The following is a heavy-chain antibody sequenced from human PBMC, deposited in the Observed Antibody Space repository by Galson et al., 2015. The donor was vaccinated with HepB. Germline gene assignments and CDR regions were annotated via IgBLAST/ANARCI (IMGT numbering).Heavy chain of an antibody. Sequence: SLRLSCAASGFTFINYGLSWVRQAPGKGLEWVSTISTTTTGTYFAHYADSAKGRFTISRDNSKNTLYLQMNSLRVDDTAVYYCAKTLGTTLYYGMDVWGQGTTVTVSS. CDR3: AKTLGTTLYYGMDV. J-gene: IGHJ6*02. CDR1: GFTFINYG. D-gene: IGHD1-26*01. CDR2: ISTTTTGT. V-gene: IGHV3-23*01.